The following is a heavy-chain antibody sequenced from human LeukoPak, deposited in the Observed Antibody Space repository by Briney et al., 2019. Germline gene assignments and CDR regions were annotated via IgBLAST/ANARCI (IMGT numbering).Heavy chain of an antibody. Sequence: SVKLSCKASGGTFSSYAISWVRQAPGQGLEWMGRIIPIFGTANYAQKFQGRVTVTTDESTSTAYMALSSLRSEDTAVYYCAREPGYSSGWYYFDYWGQGTLVTVSS. CDR1: GGTFSSYA. CDR3: AREPGYSSGWYYFDY. D-gene: IGHD6-19*01. J-gene: IGHJ4*02. CDR2: IIPIFGTA. V-gene: IGHV1-69*05.